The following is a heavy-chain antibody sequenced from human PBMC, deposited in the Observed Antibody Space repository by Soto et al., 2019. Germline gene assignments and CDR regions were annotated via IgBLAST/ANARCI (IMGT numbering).Heavy chain of an antibody. CDR2: IIPILNIA. J-gene: IGHJ5*02. D-gene: IGHD2-21*01. CDR1: GGTFSSYP. Sequence: QVQLVQSGAEVKKPGSSVKVSCKASGGTFSSYPISWVRQAPGQGLEWMGRIIPILNIANYAQKFQGRVTLTADKSTNTAYMELSSLRSEDTAVYYCARTRAATDSPYWFDPWGQGTLVTVSS. CDR3: ARTRAATDSPYWFDP. V-gene: IGHV1-69*02.